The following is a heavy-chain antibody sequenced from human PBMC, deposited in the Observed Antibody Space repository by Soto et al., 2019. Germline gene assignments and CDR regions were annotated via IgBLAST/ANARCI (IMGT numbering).Heavy chain of an antibody. CDR1: GYTFTSYA. CDR3: ARGSVNFYWDDY. J-gene: IGHJ4*02. Sequence: QVQLVQSGAEEKKPGASVKVSCKASGYTFTSYAMHWVRQAPGQRLEWMGWINAGNGNTKYSQKFQSRVAITGDTSASTAYMERSGLRSEDTAVYYCARGSVNFYWDDYWGQGTLVT. V-gene: IGHV1-3*05. D-gene: IGHD2-21*01. CDR2: INAGNGNT.